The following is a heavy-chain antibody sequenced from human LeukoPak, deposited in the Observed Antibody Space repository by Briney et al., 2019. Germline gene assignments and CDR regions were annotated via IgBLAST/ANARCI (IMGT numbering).Heavy chain of an antibody. CDR2: ISWNSGSI. Sequence: GGSLRLSCAASGFTLRSYWMHWVRQVTGKGLVWVSGISWNSGSIGYADSVKGRFTISRDNAKNSLYLQMNSLRAEDTALYYCAKGLGSTGYFDYWGQGTLVTVSS. D-gene: IGHD1-1*01. V-gene: IGHV3-9*01. CDR3: AKGLGSTGYFDY. CDR1: GFTLRSYW. J-gene: IGHJ4*02.